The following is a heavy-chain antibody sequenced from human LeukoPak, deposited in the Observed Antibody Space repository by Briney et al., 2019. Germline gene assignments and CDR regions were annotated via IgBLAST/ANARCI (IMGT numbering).Heavy chain of an antibody. CDR1: GFTFSNLP. V-gene: IGHV3-23*01. CDR3: GPTLGYNYYMDV. J-gene: IGHJ6*03. Sequence: GGALRLSCAASGFTFSNLPMSSVRQAAGKGRDWVSAISGPGGSTYYADSVKDRFTISRDNSKNTLYLQMNSLRAEDTAVYYCGPTLGYNYYMDVWGKGTTVTVSS. CDR2: ISGPGGST. D-gene: IGHD3-10*01.